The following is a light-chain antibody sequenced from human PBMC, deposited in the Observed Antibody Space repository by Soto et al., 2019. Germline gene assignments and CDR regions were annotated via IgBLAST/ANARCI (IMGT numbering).Light chain of an antibody. CDR1: QSVSGY. CDR3: MQRYNWPIT. V-gene: IGKV3-11*01. J-gene: IGKJ5*01. Sequence: EIVLTQSPATLSLSQGETATLSCRASQSVSGYICWYQHKPGHAPRLLIYADSNRATGIPARFSGSGSGTDFTLTIRSLEAEDFTVYYCMQRYNWPITFGQGKRLAI. CDR2: ADS.